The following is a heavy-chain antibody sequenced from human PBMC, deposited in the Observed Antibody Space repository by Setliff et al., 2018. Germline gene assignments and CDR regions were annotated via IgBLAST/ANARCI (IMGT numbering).Heavy chain of an antibody. CDR1: GFTFRNYW. J-gene: IGHJ6*02. CDR2: INKDGSAK. Sequence: PGGSLRLSCAVSGFTFRNYWMTWVRQAPGRGLEWLTYINKDGSAKRYVDSVKGRFTISRDNAKNSLYLQINSLRAEDTAVYYCAKDFGFGAMDVWGRGTTVTVSS. CDR3: AKDFGFGAMDV. V-gene: IGHV3-7*01. D-gene: IGHD3-16*01.